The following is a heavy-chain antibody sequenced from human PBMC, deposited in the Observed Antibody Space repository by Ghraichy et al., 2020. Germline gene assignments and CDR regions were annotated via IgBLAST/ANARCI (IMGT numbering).Heavy chain of an antibody. V-gene: IGHV1-69*06. CDR3: ARSLTYSGSQGNYYGMDV. D-gene: IGHD1-26*01. CDR1: GGTFSSYA. CDR2: IIPIFGTA. J-gene: IGHJ6*02. Sequence: SVKVSCKASGGTFSSYAISWVRQAPGQGLEWMGGIIPIFGTANYAQKFQGRVTITADKSTSTAYMELSSLRSEDTAVYYCARSLTYSGSQGNYYGMDVWGQGTTVTVSS.